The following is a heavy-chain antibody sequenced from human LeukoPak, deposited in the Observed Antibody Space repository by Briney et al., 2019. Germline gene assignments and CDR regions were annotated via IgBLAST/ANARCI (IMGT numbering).Heavy chain of an antibody. D-gene: IGHD3-22*01. CDR2: IYYSGST. CDR3: AGPLLTYYSDSSAYS. CDR1: GGSISSSTYY. J-gene: IGHJ4*02. V-gene: IGHV4-39*01. Sequence: MPSETLSLTCTVSGGSISSSTYYWGWTRQPPGKGLEWIGIIYYSGSTYYNPSLKTRVTISIDTSRNQFSLKLSSVTAADTAVYYCAGPLLTYYSDSSAYSWGQGTLVTVSS.